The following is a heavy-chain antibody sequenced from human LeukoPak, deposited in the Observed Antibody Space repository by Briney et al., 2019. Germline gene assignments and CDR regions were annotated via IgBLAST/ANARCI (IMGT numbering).Heavy chain of an antibody. CDR3: ARGRDGYNLWIFDY. CDR2: IYYSGST. Sequence: SETLSLTCTVSGGSISSSSYYWGWIRQPPGKGLEWIGSIYYSGSTYYNPSLKSRVTISVDTSKNQFSLKLSSVTAADTAVYYCARGRDGYNLWIFDYWGQGTLVTVSS. D-gene: IGHD5-24*01. V-gene: IGHV4-39*07. CDR1: GGSISSSSYY. J-gene: IGHJ4*02.